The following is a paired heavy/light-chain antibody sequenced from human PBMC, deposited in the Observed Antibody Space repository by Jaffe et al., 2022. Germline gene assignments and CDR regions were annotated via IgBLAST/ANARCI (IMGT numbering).Light chain of an antibody. J-gene: IGLJ1*01. CDR1: SSDVGGYNY. CDR3: SSYAGSNNSYV. Sequence: QSALTQPPSASGSPGQSVTISCTGTSSDVGGYNYVSWYQQHPGKAPKLMIYEVSKRPSGVPDRFSGSKSGNTASLTVSGLQAEDEADYYCSSYAGSNNSYVFGTGTKVTVL. CDR2: EVS. V-gene: IGLV2-8*01.
Heavy chain of an antibody. CDR3: AKSLYDFWSGYYDIDWFDP. Sequence: EVQLVESGGGLVQPGRSLRLSCAASGFTFDDYAMHWVRQAPGKGLEWVSGISWNSGSIGYADSVKGRFTISRDNAKNSLYLQMNSLRAEDTALYYCAKSLYDFWSGYYDIDWFDPWGQGTLVTVSS. CDR1: GFTFDDYA. CDR2: ISWNSGSI. J-gene: IGHJ5*02. V-gene: IGHV3-9*01. D-gene: IGHD3-3*01.